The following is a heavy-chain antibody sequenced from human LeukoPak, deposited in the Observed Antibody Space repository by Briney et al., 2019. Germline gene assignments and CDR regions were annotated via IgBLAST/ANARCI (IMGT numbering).Heavy chain of an antibody. CDR2: IKQDGSDK. J-gene: IGHJ4*02. CDR1: GFTLSSYW. D-gene: IGHD3-22*01. CDR3: AAGYYDMSGYPFDF. V-gene: IGHV3-7*01. Sequence: PGGSLRLSCAASGFTLSSYWMSWVRQAPGKGLEWVAHIKQDGSDKYYVDSVKGRFTISRDNAKNTLYLEMNGLRAEDTAVYYCAAGYYDMSGYPFDFWGQGTLVTVSS.